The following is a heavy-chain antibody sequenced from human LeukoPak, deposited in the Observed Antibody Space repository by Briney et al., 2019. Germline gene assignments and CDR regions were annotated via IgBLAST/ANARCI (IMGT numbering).Heavy chain of an antibody. D-gene: IGHD1-26*01. V-gene: IGHV3-23*01. Sequence: GGSLRLSCAASGFTFSSSAMSWVRQAPGKGLEWVSAIVDNGGATYYADSVKGRFTISRDNSKNTLYLQMSSLRAEDTALYYCAKEFRVEGATRGFDYWGQGTLVTVSS. CDR1: GFTFSSSA. J-gene: IGHJ4*02. CDR3: AKEFRVEGATRGFDY. CDR2: IVDNGGAT.